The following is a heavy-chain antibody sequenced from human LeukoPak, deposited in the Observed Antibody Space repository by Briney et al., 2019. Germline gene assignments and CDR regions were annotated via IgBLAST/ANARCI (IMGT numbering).Heavy chain of an antibody. J-gene: IGHJ5*02. V-gene: IGHV4-34*01. CDR2: INHSGST. D-gene: IGHD1-14*01. Sequence: SETLSLTCTVSGGSISSYYWSWIRQPPGKGLEWIGEINHSGSTNYNPSLKSRVTISVDTSKNQFSLKLSSVTAADTAVYYCARVNLWWFDPWGQGTLVTVSS. CDR3: ARVNLWWFDP. CDR1: GGSISSYY.